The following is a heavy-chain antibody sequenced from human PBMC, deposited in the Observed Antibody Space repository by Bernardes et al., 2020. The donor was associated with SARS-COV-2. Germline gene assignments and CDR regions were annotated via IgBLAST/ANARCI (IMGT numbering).Heavy chain of an antibody. CDR2: INGRGAST. V-gene: IGHV3-23*01. CDR1: GFTFSNHS. D-gene: IGHD1-26*01. CDR3: AKDVRGFNRPIDY. J-gene: IGHJ4*02. Sequence: GGSLRLSCVASGFTFSNHSMSWVRQAPEKGLEWLSAINGRGASTSYADSAKGRFTISRDNSKNMLYMQMNSLRAEDTAVYYCAKDVRGFNRPIDYWGQGTLVTVSS.